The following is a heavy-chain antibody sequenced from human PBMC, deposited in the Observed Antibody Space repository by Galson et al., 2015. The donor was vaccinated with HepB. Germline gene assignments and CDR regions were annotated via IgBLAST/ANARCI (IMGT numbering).Heavy chain of an antibody. CDR2: IAYDGGNK. V-gene: IGHV3-30-3*01. D-gene: IGHD3-22*01. CDR3: ASPYDGSGYMYGFDI. J-gene: IGHJ3*02. CDR1: GFTFSTYA. Sequence: SLRLSCAASGFTFSTYAMHWVRQAPGKGLEWVAVIAYDGGNKYYADSVKGRFTISRENSKNTLYLQMNSLRAEDTAVYYCASPYDGSGYMYGFDIWGQGTMVTVSS.